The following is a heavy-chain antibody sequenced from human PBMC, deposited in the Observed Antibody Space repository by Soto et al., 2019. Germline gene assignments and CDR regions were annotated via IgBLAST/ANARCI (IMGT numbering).Heavy chain of an antibody. CDR3: ATVAVAGTGSRDY. Sequence: ASVKVPCKVPGYTLTELSMHWVRQAPGKGLEWMGGFDPEDGETIYAQKFQGRVTMTEDTSTDTAYMELSSLRSEDTAVYYCATVAVAGTGSRDYWGQGTLVTVSS. V-gene: IGHV1-24*01. CDR2: FDPEDGET. J-gene: IGHJ4*02. D-gene: IGHD6-19*01. CDR1: GYTLTELS.